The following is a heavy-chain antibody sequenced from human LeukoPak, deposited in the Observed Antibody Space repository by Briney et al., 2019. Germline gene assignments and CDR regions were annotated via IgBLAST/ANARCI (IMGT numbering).Heavy chain of an antibody. J-gene: IGHJ4*02. CDR3: ARDRPYYYDSSGYNPDIFDY. D-gene: IGHD3-22*01. CDR1: GFTFSSYW. CDR2: IKQDGSEK. V-gene: IGHV3-7*03. Sequence: PGGSLRLSCAASGFTFSSYWMSWVRQAPGKGLEWVANIKQDGSEKYYVDSVKGRFTISRDNAKNSLYLQMNSLRAEDTAVYYCARDRPYYYDSSGYNPDIFDYWGQGTLVTVSS.